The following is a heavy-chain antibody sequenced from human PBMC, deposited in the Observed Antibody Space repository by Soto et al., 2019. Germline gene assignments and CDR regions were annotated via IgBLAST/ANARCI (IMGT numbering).Heavy chain of an antibody. CDR1: GYTFTSYY. CDR3: AREVWDWNDGGPFDY. J-gene: IGHJ4*02. Sequence: QVQLVQSGAEVKKPGASVKVSCKASGYTFTSYYMHWVRQAPGQGLEWMGIINPSGGSTSYAQKFQGRVTMTRDTSTSTVYMELSSLRSEDTAVYYCAREVWDWNDGGPFDYWGQGTLVTVSS. D-gene: IGHD1-1*01. CDR2: INPSGGST. V-gene: IGHV1-46*01.